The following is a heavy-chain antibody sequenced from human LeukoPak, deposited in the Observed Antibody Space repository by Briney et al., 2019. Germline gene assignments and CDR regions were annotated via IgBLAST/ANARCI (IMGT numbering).Heavy chain of an antibody. D-gene: IGHD2-2*01. J-gene: IGHJ6*02. CDR2: IIPILGIA. Sequence: GASVKVSCKASGYTFTSYGISWVRQAPGQGLEWMGRIIPILGIANYAQRFQGRVTITADKSTSTAYMELSSLRSEDTAVYYCARDKVVPAAMARYYYYGMDVWGQGTTVTVSS. V-gene: IGHV1-69*04. CDR3: ARDKVVPAAMARYYYYGMDV. CDR1: GYTFTSYG.